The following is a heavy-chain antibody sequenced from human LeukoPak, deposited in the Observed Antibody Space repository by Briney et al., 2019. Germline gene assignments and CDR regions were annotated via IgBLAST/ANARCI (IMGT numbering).Heavy chain of an antibody. J-gene: IGHJ4*02. V-gene: IGHV4-59*08. Sequence: SETLSLTCTVSGGSFEHYFWSWIRQPPGKGLEWIGYVYYSGSTDYNPSLKSRVTISVDTSKNQFSLKLSSVTAADTAVYYCARRVDTAMVWYFDYWGQGTLVTVSS. CDR3: ARRVDTAMVWYFDY. D-gene: IGHD5-18*01. CDR2: VYYSGST. CDR1: GGSFEHYF.